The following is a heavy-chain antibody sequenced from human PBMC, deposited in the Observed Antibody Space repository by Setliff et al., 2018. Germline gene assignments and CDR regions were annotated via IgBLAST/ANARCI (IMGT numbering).Heavy chain of an antibody. D-gene: IGHD6-6*01. J-gene: IGHJ5*02. CDR3: AKEGNKYGYSSGLFDP. CDR1: GDSFNNYA. V-gene: IGHV1-69*05. CDR2: IIPMFGTP. Sequence: GASVKVSCKASGDSFNNYAISWVRQAPGQGLEWMGGIIPMFGTPAYAQKFQDRVTITTDTSITTAYMDLTSLRSDDTAVYYCAKEGNKYGYSSGLFDPWGQGTLVTVSS.